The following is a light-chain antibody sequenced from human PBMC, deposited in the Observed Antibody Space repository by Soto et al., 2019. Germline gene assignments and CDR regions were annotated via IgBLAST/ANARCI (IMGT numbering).Light chain of an antibody. CDR1: SGDVGGYNY. CDR3: CSYASSSTLYV. CDR2: EIS. Sequence: QSVLTQPASMSGSPGQSITISCTGTSGDVGGYNYVSWYQQHPGKAPKLMIYEISNRPSGVSNRFSGSKSGNTASLTISGLQAEDEADYYCCSYASSSTLYVSGTGTKVPVL. V-gene: IGLV2-14*03. J-gene: IGLJ1*01.